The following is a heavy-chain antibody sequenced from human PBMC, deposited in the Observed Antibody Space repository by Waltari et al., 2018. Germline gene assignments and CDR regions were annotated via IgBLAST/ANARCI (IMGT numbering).Heavy chain of an antibody. V-gene: IGHV3-43*02. CDR1: GFTFDDYA. J-gene: IGHJ4*02. Sequence: EVQLVESGGGVVQPGGSLRLSCAASGFTFDDYAMHWVRQAPGKGLGGVSLISGDGGRTDYADSVKGRFTITRDNSKNSLYLQMNSLRTEDTALYYCAKDLAVARDYWGQGTLVTVSS. CDR3: AKDLAVARDY. CDR2: ISGDGGRT. D-gene: IGHD6-19*01.